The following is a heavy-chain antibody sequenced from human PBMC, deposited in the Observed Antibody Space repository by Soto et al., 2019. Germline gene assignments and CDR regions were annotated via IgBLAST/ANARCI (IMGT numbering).Heavy chain of an antibody. CDR2: ISGRSNTI. V-gene: IGHV3-48*01. D-gene: IGHD3-22*01. Sequence: PGGSLRLSCAASGFTFSSYNMNWVRQAPGKGLEWVSFISGRSNTIYYADSVKGRFTISRDNAKNSLYLLMNSLRAEDTAVYYCTREGDGSGFFSDFWGQGALVTVSS. CDR3: TREGDGSGFFSDF. CDR1: GFTFSSYN. J-gene: IGHJ4*02.